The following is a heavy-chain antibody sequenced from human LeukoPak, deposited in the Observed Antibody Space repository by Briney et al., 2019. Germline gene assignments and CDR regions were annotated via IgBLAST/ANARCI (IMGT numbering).Heavy chain of an antibody. CDR3: AREVVNCSGGSCYSWFDP. J-gene: IGHJ5*02. Sequence: ASVKVSCKASGYTFTSYGISWVRQAPGQGLEWMGWISAYNGNTNYAQKFQGRVTMTRDTSISTAYMELSRLRSDDTAVYYCAREVVNCSGGSCYSWFDPWGQGTLVTVSS. D-gene: IGHD2-15*01. V-gene: IGHV1-18*01. CDR2: ISAYNGNT. CDR1: GYTFTSYG.